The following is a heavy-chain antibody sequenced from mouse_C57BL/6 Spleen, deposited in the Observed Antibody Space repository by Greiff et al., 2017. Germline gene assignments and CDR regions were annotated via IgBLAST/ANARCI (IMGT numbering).Heavy chain of an antibody. CDR2: IYPRSGNT. CDR3: ARGLYYYGSRAY. Sequence: VQLVESGAELARPGASVKLSCKASGYTFTSYGISWVKQRTGQGLEWIGEIYPRSGNTYYNEKFKGKATLTADKSSSTAYMELRSLTSEDSAVYFCARGLYYYGSRAYWGQGTLVTVSA. CDR1: GYTFTSYG. J-gene: IGHJ3*01. V-gene: IGHV1-81*01. D-gene: IGHD1-1*01.